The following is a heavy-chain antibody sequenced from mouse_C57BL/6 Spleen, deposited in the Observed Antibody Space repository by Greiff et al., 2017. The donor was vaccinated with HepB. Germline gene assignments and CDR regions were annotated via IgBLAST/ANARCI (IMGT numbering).Heavy chain of an antibody. D-gene: IGHD1-1*01. Sequence: QVQLQQSGAELAKPGASVKLSCKASGYTFTSYWMHWVKQRPGQGLEWIGYINPSSGYTKYNQKFKDKATLTADKSSSTAYMQRSSLTYEDSAVYYCARYYYGTYWYFDVWGTGTTVTVSS. J-gene: IGHJ1*03. V-gene: IGHV1-7*01. CDR3: ARYYYGTYWYFDV. CDR1: GYTFTSYW. CDR2: INPSSGYT.